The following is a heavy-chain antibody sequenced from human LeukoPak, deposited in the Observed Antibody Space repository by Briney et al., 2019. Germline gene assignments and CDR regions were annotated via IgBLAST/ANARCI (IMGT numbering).Heavy chain of an antibody. D-gene: IGHD3-22*01. CDR1: GYTFTGYY. J-gene: IGHJ6*02. CDR2: INPNSGGT. CDR3: AVTSLTYYYDSSGYLPYGMDV. Sequence: ASVKVSCKASGYTFTGYYMHWVRQAPGQGLGWMGWINPNSGGTNYAQKFQGRVTMTRDTSISTAYMELSRLRSDDTAVYYCAVTSLTYYYDSSGYLPYGMDVWGQGTTVTVSS. V-gene: IGHV1-2*02.